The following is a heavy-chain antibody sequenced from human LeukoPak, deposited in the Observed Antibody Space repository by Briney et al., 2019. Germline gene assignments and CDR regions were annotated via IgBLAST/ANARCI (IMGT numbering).Heavy chain of an antibody. Sequence: GGSLRLSCAASGFIFSESAMHWVRQASGKGLEWVGRIRSKPKNYATAYAASVKGRFTISRDDSDKTAYLQMSSLKNEDSAVYYCMTYSNSSGGYWGQGTLVTVSS. V-gene: IGHV3-73*01. D-gene: IGHD6-6*01. CDR3: MTYSNSSGGY. CDR1: GFIFSESA. J-gene: IGHJ4*02. CDR2: IRSKPKNYAT.